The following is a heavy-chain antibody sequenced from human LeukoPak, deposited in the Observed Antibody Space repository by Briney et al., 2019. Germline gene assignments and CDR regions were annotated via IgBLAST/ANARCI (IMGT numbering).Heavy chain of an antibody. CDR1: GGSFSGYY. Sequence: TSETLSLTCAVYGGSFSGYYWSWIRQPPGKGLEWIGEINHSGSTNYNPSLKSRVIISVDTSKNQFSLKLSSVTAADTAVYYCARGSVGLGFDPWGQGTLVTVSS. V-gene: IGHV4-34*01. J-gene: IGHJ5*02. CDR2: INHSGST. D-gene: IGHD6-19*01. CDR3: ARGSVGLGFDP.